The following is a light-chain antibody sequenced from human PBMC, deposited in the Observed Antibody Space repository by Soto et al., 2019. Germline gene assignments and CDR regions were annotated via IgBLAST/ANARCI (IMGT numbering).Light chain of an antibody. Sequence: QSVLTQPASVSGSPGQSICISCTGTSSDVGAYDYVSWYQQHPGKAPKLIIFEVSNRPSGISDRFSGSKSGNTASLTISGLRPEDEAEYSCSSFSTRATHVIFGGGTKLTVL. CDR3: SSFSTRATHVI. V-gene: IGLV2-14*01. CDR1: SSDVGAYDY. CDR2: EVS. J-gene: IGLJ2*01.